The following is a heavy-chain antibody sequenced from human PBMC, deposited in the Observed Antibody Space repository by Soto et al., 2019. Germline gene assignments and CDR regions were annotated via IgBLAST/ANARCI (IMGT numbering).Heavy chain of an antibody. J-gene: IGHJ6*03. CDR3: ARGFLEWSAPYYYYMDV. CDR2: MNPNSGNT. V-gene: IGHV1-8*01. D-gene: IGHD3-3*01. Sequence: ASVKVSCKASGYTFSSYDINWVRQATGQGLEWMGWMNPNSGNTGYAQKFQGRVTMTRNTSISTAYMELSSLRSEATAVYYCARGFLEWSAPYYYYMDVWGKGTTVTVSS. CDR1: GYTFSSYD.